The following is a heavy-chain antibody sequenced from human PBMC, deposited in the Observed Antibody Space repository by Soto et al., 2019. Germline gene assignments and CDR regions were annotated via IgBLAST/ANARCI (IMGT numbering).Heavy chain of an antibody. D-gene: IGHD3-16*01. Sequence: DVQLLESGGGLAQRGGSLRLSCAASGFSFSTYGMTWVRQAPGKGLEWVSYVGSGGSTDYADSVKGRFTISRDNSKNTLYLQMNSLRAEDTAVYYCVKFRGRAYHYYYMDVWGNGTAVTVSS. J-gene: IGHJ6*03. V-gene: IGHV3-23*01. CDR1: GFSFSTYG. CDR3: VKFRGRAYHYYYMDV. CDR2: VGSGGST.